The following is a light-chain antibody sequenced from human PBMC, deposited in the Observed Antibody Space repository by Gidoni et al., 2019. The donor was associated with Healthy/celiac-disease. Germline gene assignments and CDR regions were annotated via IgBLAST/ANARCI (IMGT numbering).Light chain of an antibody. Sequence: DIQLTQSPSFLSASVGDRVTITCRASQGISSYLAWYQQKPGKAPKLLIDAASTLQSGVPSRFSGSGSGTEFTLTISSLQPEEFATYYCQQLNSYPYAFGQGTKLEIK. CDR3: QQLNSYPYA. CDR1: QGISSY. J-gene: IGKJ2*01. CDR2: AAS. V-gene: IGKV1-9*01.